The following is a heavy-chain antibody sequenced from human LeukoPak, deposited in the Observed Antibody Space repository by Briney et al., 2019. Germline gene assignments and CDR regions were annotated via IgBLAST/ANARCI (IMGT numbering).Heavy chain of an antibody. CDR1: GFTFSSYA. D-gene: IGHD3-22*01. Sequence: GGSLRLSCAASGFTFSSYAMNWVRQAPGKGLEWVSTISGTGDSTYYADSVKGRFTISRDNSQNTLYLQMNSLRAEDTAVYYCARGQGYYDSSGPIDYWGQGTLVTVSS. CDR2: ISGTGDST. CDR3: ARGQGYYDSSGPIDY. J-gene: IGHJ4*02. V-gene: IGHV3-23*01.